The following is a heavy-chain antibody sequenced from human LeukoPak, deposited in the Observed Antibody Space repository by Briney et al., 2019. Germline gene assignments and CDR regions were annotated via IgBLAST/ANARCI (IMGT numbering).Heavy chain of an antibody. J-gene: IGHJ3*02. CDR2: INHSGST. Sequence: PSETLPLTCAVYGGSFSGYYWSWIRQPPGKGLEWIGEINHSGSTNYNPSLKSRVTISVDTSKNQFSLKLSSVTAADTAVYYCARWTGTTDAFDIWGQGTMVTVSS. D-gene: IGHD1-7*01. CDR3: ARWTGTTDAFDI. CDR1: GGSFSGYY. V-gene: IGHV4-34*01.